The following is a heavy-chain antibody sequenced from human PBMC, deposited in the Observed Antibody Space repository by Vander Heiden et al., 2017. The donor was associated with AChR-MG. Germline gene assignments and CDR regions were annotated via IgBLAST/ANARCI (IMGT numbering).Heavy chain of an antibody. V-gene: IGHV3-23*01. Sequence: EVPLLESGGGFIQPGGSLRLSCAASGLTLSRSAISWVRQAPGKGLEWVSGVTGSGGRTDYADSVKGRFTVSRDNSKDTLYLQMSSLRAEDTAVYYCAKGIGYTYGPIDYWGQGTLVTV. CDR3: AKGIGYTYGPIDY. CDR1: GLTLSRSA. D-gene: IGHD5-18*01. CDR2: VTGSGGRT. J-gene: IGHJ4*02.